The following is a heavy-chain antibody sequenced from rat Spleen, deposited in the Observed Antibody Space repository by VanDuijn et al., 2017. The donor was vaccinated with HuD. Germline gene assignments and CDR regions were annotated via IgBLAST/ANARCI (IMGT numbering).Heavy chain of an antibody. V-gene: IGHV2S30*01. CDR1: GFSLMDYS. J-gene: IGHJ3*01. Sequence: QVQLKESGPGLVQPSQTLSLTCTVSGFSLMDYSVHWVRQPPGKGLEWMGRMKYDGDTYYNSALKSRLTISRDTSKSQVFLKMNSRQTEDTAIYFCTRKLGALAYWGQGTLVTVSS. D-gene: IGHD5-1*01. CDR2: MKYDGDT. CDR3: TRKLGALAY.